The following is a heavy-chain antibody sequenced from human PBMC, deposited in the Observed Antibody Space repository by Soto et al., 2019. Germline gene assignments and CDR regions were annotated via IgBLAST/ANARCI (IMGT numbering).Heavy chain of an antibody. CDR1: GLTFRSYW. CDR2: INSDGSST. V-gene: IGHV3-74*01. D-gene: IGHD4-17*01. Sequence: HPGGSLRLSCAASGLTFRSYWMHWVRQAPGKGLVWVSRINSDGSSTSYADSVKGRFTISRDNAKNTLYLQMNSLRAEDTAVYYCARDHDYGNYFFRMDVWGQGTTVTVSS. CDR3: ARDHDYGNYFFRMDV. J-gene: IGHJ6*02.